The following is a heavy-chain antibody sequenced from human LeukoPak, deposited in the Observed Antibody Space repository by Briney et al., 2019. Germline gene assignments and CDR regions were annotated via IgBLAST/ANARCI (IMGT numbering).Heavy chain of an antibody. Sequence: GGSLRLSCAASGFIFSSYAMTWVRQAPGKGLEWVANIKQDGSEKYYVDSVKGRFTISRDNAKNSLYLQMNSLRAEDTAVYYCARARITGKRDAFDIWGQGTMVTVSS. V-gene: IGHV3-7*04. J-gene: IGHJ3*02. D-gene: IGHD1-20*01. CDR1: GFIFSSYA. CDR2: IKQDGSEK. CDR3: ARARITGKRDAFDI.